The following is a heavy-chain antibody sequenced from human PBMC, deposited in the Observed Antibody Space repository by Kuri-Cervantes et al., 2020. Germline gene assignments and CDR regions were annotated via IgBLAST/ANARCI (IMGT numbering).Heavy chain of an antibody. D-gene: IGHD3-22*01. CDR3: ANHPSGYYLNDAFDI. V-gene: IGHV3-48*01. J-gene: IGHJ3*02. CDR1: GFTFSSYP. CDR2: ITNGSSTI. Sequence: GGSLRLSCAVSGFTFSSYPMNWVRQAPGKGLEWISYITNGSSTIYYADSVKGRFTISRDNARNSLYLQMNSLRAEDTAVYYCANHPSGYYLNDAFDIWGQGTMVTVSS.